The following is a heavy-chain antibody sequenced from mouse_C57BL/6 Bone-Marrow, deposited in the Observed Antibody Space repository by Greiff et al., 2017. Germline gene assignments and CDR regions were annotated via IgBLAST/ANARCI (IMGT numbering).Heavy chain of an antibody. Sequence: VQLQQPGAELVKPGASVKLSCKASGYPFPSYWMHWVKQRPGRGLEWIGRIDPNRGGTKYNEKFKSKATLTVDKPSSTAYMQLSSLTSEDSAVYYCAHGNYLYWYFAVWGTGTTVTVSS. V-gene: IGHV1-72*01. J-gene: IGHJ1*03. CDR2: IDPNRGGT. D-gene: IGHD2-1*01. CDR3: AHGNYLYWYFAV. CDR1: GYPFPSYW.